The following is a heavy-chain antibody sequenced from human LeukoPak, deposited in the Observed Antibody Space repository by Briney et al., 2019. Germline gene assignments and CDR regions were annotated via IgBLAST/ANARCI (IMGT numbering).Heavy chain of an antibody. J-gene: IGHJ5*02. CDR1: GGSFSGYY. D-gene: IGHD2-15*01. CDR2: INHSGST. CDR3: ARGRRRGVVAATDPSSNWFDP. Sequence: SETLSLTCAVYGGSFSGYYWSWIRQPPGKGLEWIGEINHSGSTNYNPSLKSRVTISVDTSKNQFSLKLSSVTAADTAVYYCARGRRRGVVAATDPSSNWFDPWGQGTLVTVSS. V-gene: IGHV4-34*01.